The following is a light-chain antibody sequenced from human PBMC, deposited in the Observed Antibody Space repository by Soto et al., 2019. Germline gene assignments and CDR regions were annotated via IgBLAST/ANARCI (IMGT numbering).Light chain of an antibody. CDR2: EVS. Sequence: QSALTQPASVSGSPGQSITISCTGTSSDVGGYNYVSWYQQHPGKAPKLMIYEVSNRPSGVSNRFSGSKSGNTASLTISWLQAEDEADYYCSSYTSSSTLNFGTGTKVTVL. CDR3: SSYTSSSTLN. J-gene: IGLJ1*01. CDR1: SSDVGGYNY. V-gene: IGLV2-14*01.